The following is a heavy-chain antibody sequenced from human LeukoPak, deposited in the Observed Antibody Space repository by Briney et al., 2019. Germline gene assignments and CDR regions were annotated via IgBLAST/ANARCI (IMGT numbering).Heavy chain of an antibody. V-gene: IGHV3-43*02. CDR1: GFTFDDYA. CDR2: ISGDGGST. CDR3: AKDGRAVDTAMVTGGYYYYYMDV. Sequence: GGSLRLSCAASGFTFDDYAMHWVRQAPGKGLEWVSLISGDGGSTYYADSVKGRFTISRDNSKNSLYLQMNSLRTEDTALNYCAKDGRAVDTAMVTGGYYYYYMDVWGKGTTVTVSS. D-gene: IGHD5-18*01. J-gene: IGHJ6*03.